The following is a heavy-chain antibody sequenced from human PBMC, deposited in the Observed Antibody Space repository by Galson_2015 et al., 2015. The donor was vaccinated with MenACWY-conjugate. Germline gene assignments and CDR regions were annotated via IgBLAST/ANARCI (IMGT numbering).Heavy chain of an antibody. V-gene: IGHV3-23*01. CDR1: GFAFNTYA. CDR2: ISLASGVK. Sequence: SLRLSCAASGFAFNTYAMHWVRQAPGKGLEWVSVISLASGVKYYADSVKGRFTISRDNSENILYLHMSSLRAEDMAVYYCAKTITVTPVVDRVLDSWGQGTLVTVSS. J-gene: IGHJ4*02. D-gene: IGHD6-19*01. CDR3: AKTITVTPVVDRVLDS.